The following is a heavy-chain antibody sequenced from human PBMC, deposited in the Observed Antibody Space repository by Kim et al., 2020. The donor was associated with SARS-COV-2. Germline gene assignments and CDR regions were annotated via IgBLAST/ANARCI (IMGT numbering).Heavy chain of an antibody. D-gene: IGHD6-6*01. V-gene: IGHV4-34*01. Sequence: PSLKRRVTISVDTSKNQFSLKLSSVTAADTAVYYCARVSRVIAARVAFDIWGQGTMVTVSS. CDR3: ARVSRVIAARVAFDI. J-gene: IGHJ3*02.